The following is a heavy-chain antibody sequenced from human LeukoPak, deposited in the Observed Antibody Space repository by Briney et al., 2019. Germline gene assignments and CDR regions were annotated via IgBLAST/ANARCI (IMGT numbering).Heavy chain of an antibody. CDR2: VYYNGNT. CDR3: ARGDYDFWSGNWRFDT. V-gene: IGHV4-59*01. J-gene: IGHJ4*02. Sequence: SETLSLTCLVSGEPISSYYWSWIRQAPGRGPEYIGNVYYNGNTNYNPSLKSRVAISVDASKNQFSLKVDSVTTADTAVYYCARGDYDFWSGNWRFDTWGQGTLVTVSS. D-gene: IGHD3-3*01. CDR1: GEPISSYY.